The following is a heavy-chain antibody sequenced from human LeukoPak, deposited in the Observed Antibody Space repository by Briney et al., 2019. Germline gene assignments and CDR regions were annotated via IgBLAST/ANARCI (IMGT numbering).Heavy chain of an antibody. Sequence: PSESLSLTCAVYGGSFSGYYWSWIRQPPGKGLEWIGEINHSGRTNYNPSLKSRVTISVDTSKNQFSLSLTSVTAADTALYYCARWYCSNNLCFHMDVWGKGTTVTVFS. D-gene: IGHD2-8*01. CDR3: ARWYCSNNLCFHMDV. CDR1: GGSFSGYY. J-gene: IGHJ6*03. V-gene: IGHV4-34*01. CDR2: INHSGRT.